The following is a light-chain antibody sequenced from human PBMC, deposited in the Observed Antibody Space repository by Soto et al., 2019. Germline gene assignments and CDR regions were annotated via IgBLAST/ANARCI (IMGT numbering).Light chain of an antibody. Sequence: QPVLTQPPSASGTPGQRVTISCSGSSSNIGSNYVYWYQQLPGTAPKLLIYRNNQRPSGVPDRFSGSKSGTSASLAISGLRSEAEADYYCAAWDDSLSAFYVFGTGTKLTVL. CDR2: RNN. V-gene: IGLV1-47*01. CDR1: SSNIGSNY. CDR3: AAWDDSLSAFYV. J-gene: IGLJ1*01.